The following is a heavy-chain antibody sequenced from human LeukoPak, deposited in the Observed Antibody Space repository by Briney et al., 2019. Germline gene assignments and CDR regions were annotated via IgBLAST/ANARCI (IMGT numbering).Heavy chain of an antibody. J-gene: IGHJ6*03. CDR1: GYTFTGYY. CDR3: ARDKRCSKNSCGNSFMDG. D-gene: IGHD6-25*01. CDR2: INPNSGGT. V-gene: IGHV1-2*02. Sequence: GASVKVSCKASGYTFTGYYMHWVRQAPGQGLEWMGWINPNSGGTNYAQNFQGRVTMTRDTSISTAYIDLNRLRSDDTAVYYCARDKRCSKNSCGNSFMDGWGKGTPVTGSS.